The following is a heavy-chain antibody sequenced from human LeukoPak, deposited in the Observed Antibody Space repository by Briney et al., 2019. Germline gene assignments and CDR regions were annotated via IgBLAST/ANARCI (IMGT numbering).Heavy chain of an antibody. Sequence: PGGSLRLSCAASGFTFSSYGMHWVRQAPGKGLEWVAVISYDGSNKYYADSVKGRFTISRDNSKNTLYLQMNSLRAEDTAVYYCAKESRRHSSSWMFDPWGQGTLVTVSS. V-gene: IGHV3-30*18. D-gene: IGHD6-13*01. CDR1: GFTFSSYG. CDR2: ISYDGSNK. CDR3: AKESRRHSSSWMFDP. J-gene: IGHJ5*02.